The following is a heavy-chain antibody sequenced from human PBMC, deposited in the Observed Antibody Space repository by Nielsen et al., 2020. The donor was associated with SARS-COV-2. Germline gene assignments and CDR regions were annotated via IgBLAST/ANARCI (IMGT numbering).Heavy chain of an antibody. V-gene: IGHV1-24*01. CDR1: GYALSKLS. CDR3: AALHGGYTGYESNWFDP. D-gene: IGHD5-12*01. CDR2: FDPEVGER. Sequence: ASVKVSCKVSGYALSKLSMNWVRQAPGQGLEWMGGFDPEVGERIYGQKFQGRLTMTEDTSADTAYMTLSGLRSKDTAVYYCAALHGGYTGYESNWFDPWGQGTLVTVSS. J-gene: IGHJ5*02.